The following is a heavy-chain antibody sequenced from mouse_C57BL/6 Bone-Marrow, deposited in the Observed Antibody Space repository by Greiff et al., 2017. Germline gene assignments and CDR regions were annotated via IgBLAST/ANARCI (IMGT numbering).Heavy chain of an antibody. CDR3: ARTPYYDYDWYCAKDH. J-gene: IGHJ4*01. CDR1: GYTFTSYW. V-gene: IGHV1-69*01. Sequence: QVQLQQPGAELVMPGASVKLSCKASGYTFTSYWMHWVKQRPGHGLEWIGEIDPSDSYTNYNQKFKCKSILTVDKSSSTAYMQPSSLSSEDSAVYYGARTPYYDYDWYCAKDHWDEGTSVTVSA. CDR2: IDPSDSYT. D-gene: IGHD2-4*01.